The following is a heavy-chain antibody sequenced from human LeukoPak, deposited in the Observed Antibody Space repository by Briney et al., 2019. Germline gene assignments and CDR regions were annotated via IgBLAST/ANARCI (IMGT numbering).Heavy chain of an antibody. J-gene: IGHJ4*02. CDR3: ARQGYGSGLDY. CDR1: GGSISSYY. CDR2: IYYSGNT. V-gene: IGHV4-59*08. D-gene: IGHD6-19*01. Sequence: PSETLSLTCTVSGGSISSYYWSWIRQPPGKGLEWIGGIYYSGNTNYNPSLRSRVTISVDTSKNQFSLRLSSVTSADTAVYYCARQGYGSGLDYWGQGTLVTVSS.